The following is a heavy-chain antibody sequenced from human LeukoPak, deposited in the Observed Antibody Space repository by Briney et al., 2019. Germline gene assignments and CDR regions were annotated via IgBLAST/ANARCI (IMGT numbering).Heavy chain of an antibody. CDR1: GYTFTGYH. CDR3: LRVRTERYFDY. Sequence: ASVKVSCKASGYTFTGYHIHWVRQAPGQGLEWMGWINPNSGGTNYAQKFQGWLTMTRDTSISTAYVELSRLRSGDTAVYYCLRVRTERYFDYWGQGTLVTVSS. J-gene: IGHJ4*02. V-gene: IGHV1-2*04. CDR2: INPNSGGT.